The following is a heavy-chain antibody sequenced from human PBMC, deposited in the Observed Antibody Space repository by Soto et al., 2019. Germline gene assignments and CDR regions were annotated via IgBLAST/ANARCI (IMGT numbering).Heavy chain of an antibody. V-gene: IGHV3-23*04. J-gene: IGHJ4*02. CDR2: ISGGGSST. D-gene: IGHD3-9*01. CDR1: GFTFSLSA. Sequence: EVQLVESGGGFVQPGESLRLSCAASGFTFSLSAMSWVRQAPGRGLEWVSSISGGGSSTDYAESVKGRFTISRDNSKNTVHLQMNSLRAEDTAVYYCAKGPEYDILTGCDFWGQGALVIVSS. CDR3: AKGPEYDILTGCDF.